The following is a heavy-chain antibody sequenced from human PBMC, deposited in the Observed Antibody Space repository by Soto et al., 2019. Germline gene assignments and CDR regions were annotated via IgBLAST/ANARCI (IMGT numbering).Heavy chain of an antibody. V-gene: IGHV3-21*01. CDR3: ARDSVSYDILTGSPNFDS. J-gene: IGHJ4*02. D-gene: IGHD3-9*01. Sequence: GGSLRLSCAASGFTFSSYSMNWVRQAPGKGLEWVSSISSSSSYIYYAGSVKGRFTISRDNAKNSLYLQMNSLRAEDTAVYYCARDSVSYDILTGSPNFDSWGQGTLVTVSS. CDR1: GFTFSSYS. CDR2: ISSSSSYI.